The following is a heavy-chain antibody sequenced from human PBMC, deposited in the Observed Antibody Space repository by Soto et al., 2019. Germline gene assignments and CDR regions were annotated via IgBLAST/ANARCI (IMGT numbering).Heavy chain of an antibody. CDR2: IIPIFGTA. D-gene: IGHD6-6*01. CDR3: ARGAAARLHYYYGMDV. J-gene: IGHJ6*02. V-gene: IGHV1-69*12. Sequence: QVQLVQSGAEVKKPGSSVKVSCKASGGTFSSYAISWVRQAPGQGLEWMGGIIPIFGTANYAQKFQGRVTIPADESTSTAYMELRSLRSEDTAVYYCARGAAARLHYYYGMDVWGQGTTVTVSS. CDR1: GGTFSSYA.